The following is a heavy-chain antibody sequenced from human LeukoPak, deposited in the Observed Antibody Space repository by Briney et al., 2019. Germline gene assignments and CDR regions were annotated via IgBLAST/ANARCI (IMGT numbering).Heavy chain of an antibody. J-gene: IGHJ4*02. Sequence: PSETLSLTCTVSGGSISSGGYYWRWIRQHPGKGLEWIGYIYYSGSPYYNPSLKSRVTISVDTSKNQFSLKLSSGTAADTAVYYCASWGSRYYYDSSGYYSHLNFDYWGQGTLVTVSS. D-gene: IGHD3-22*01. CDR3: ASWGSRYYYDSSGYYSHLNFDY. V-gene: IGHV4-31*03. CDR1: GGSISSGGYY. CDR2: IYYSGSP.